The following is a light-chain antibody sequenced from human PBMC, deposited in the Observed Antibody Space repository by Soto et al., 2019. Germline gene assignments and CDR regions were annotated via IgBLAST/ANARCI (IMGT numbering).Light chain of an antibody. CDR1: QSVSSSY. Sequence: EIVLTQSPGTLSLSPGERATLSCRAGQSVSSSYLAWYQQKPGQAPRLLIYGASSRATGIPDRFSGSGSGTDFTLTISRREPEDFAVYYCQQYGSSPWTFGQGTKVEIK. CDR2: GAS. J-gene: IGKJ1*01. CDR3: QQYGSSPWT. V-gene: IGKV3-20*01.